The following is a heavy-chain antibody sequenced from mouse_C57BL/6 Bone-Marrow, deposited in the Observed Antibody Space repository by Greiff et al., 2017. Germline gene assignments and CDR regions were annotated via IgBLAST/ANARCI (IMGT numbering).Heavy chain of an antibody. CDR3: ARRGAYYSNYDYAMDY. CDR1: GFTFSDYG. V-gene: IGHV5-15*01. Sequence: EVHLVESGGGLVQPGGSLKLSCAASGFTFSDYGMAWVRQAPRKGPEWVAFISNLAYSIYYADTVTGRFTISREKAKNTLYLEMSSLRSEDTAMYYCARRGAYYSNYDYAMDYWGQGTSVTVSS. J-gene: IGHJ4*01. CDR2: ISNLAYSI. D-gene: IGHD2-5*01.